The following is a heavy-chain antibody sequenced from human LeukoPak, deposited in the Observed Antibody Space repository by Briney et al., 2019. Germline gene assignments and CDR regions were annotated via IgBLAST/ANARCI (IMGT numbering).Heavy chain of an antibody. V-gene: IGHV1-69*05. Sequence: ASVKVSCKASGGTFSSYTISWVRQAPGQGLEWMGRIIPIFGTANYAQKFQGRVTITTDESTSTAYMELSSLRSEDTAVYYCARVVRGPDAFDIWGQGTMVTVSS. CDR2: IIPIFGTA. D-gene: IGHD3-10*02. CDR3: ARVVRGPDAFDI. CDR1: GGTFSSYT. J-gene: IGHJ3*02.